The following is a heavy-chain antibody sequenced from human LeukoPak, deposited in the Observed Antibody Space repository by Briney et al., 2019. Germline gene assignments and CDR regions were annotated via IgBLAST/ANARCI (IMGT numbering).Heavy chain of an antibody. J-gene: IGHJ6*02. CDR2: ISAYNGNT. V-gene: IGHV1-18*01. Sequence: AASVKVSCKASGYTFTSYGISWVRQAPGQGLEWMGWISAYNGNTNYAQKLQGRVTMTTDTSTSTAYMELRSLRSDDTAVYYCARWRVPAAKGRYYYYGMDVWGQGTTVTVSS. D-gene: IGHD2-2*01. CDR3: ARWRVPAAKGRYYYYGMDV. CDR1: GYTFTSYG.